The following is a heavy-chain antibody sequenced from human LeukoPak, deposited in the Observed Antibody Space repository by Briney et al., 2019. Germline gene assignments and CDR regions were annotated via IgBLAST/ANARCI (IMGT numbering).Heavy chain of an antibody. CDR3: ARDGYFDH. J-gene: IGHJ4*02. CDR1: AYPFTSYG. CDR2: ISAYNGNT. Sequence: GASVKVSCKASAYPFTSYGIAWVRQAPGQGLEWMGWISAYNGNTNYAQRFQGRVTMTTDTSTSTAYMELRSLRSDDTAVYYCARDGYFDHWGQGTLVTVSS. V-gene: IGHV1-18*01.